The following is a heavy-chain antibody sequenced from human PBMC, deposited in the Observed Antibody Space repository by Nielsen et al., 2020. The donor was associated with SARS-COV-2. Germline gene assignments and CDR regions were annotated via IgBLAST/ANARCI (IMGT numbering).Heavy chain of an antibody. D-gene: IGHD3-22*01. J-gene: IGHJ4*02. CDR1: GFTFSSYW. CDR2: IKQDGSEK. Sequence: GGSLRLSCAASGFTFSSYWMSWVRQAPGKGLEWVANIKQDGSEKYYVDSVKGRFTISRDNAKNSLYLQMNSLRAEDTAVYYCARGIDYYYDSSGYLDYWGQGTLVTVSS. V-gene: IGHV3-7*01. CDR3: ARGIDYYYDSSGYLDY.